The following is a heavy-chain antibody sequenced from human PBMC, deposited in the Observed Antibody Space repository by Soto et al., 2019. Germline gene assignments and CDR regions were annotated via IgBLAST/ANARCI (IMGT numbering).Heavy chain of an antibody. CDR2: INPNSGGT. CDR1: GYTFTGYY. J-gene: IGHJ4*02. Sequence: ASVKVSCKASGYTFTGYYMHWVRQAPGQGLEWMGWINPNSGGTNYAQKFQGRVTVTRDTSISTAYMELSRLRSDDTAVYYCARGLAARPGLDYWGQGTLVTVSS. V-gene: IGHV1-2*02. CDR3: ARGLAARPGLDY. D-gene: IGHD6-6*01.